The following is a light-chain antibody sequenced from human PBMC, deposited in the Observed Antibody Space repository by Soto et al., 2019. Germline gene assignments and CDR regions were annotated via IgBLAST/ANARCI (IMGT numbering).Light chain of an antibody. CDR2: EVT. V-gene: IGLV2-14*01. J-gene: IGLJ3*02. CDR1: SSDVGFYKY. CDR3: TSYTTSSTWV. Sequence: QSALTQPASVSGSPGQSITISCSGTSSDVGFYKYVSWFQQYPGKAPKLMIFEVTNRPSGVSDRFSGSKSDNTASLTISGLQADDEADYFCTSYTTSSTWVFGGGTKLTVL.